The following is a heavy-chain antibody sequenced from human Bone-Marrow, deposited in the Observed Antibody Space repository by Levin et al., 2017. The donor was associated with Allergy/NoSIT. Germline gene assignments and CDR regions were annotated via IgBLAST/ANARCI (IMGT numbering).Heavy chain of an antibody. J-gene: IGHJ5*01. V-gene: IGHV4-39*07. CDR1: GDSINSGDYN. CDR2: A. Sequence: SQTLSLPCTVSGDSINSGDYNWHWLRQTPGEGLQWIGYAYYNPSLRSRVAVSVDTPRNQFSLRLRSVTAADTAIYYCVRVFCGGDCNSFLADHFDSWGQGSLVTVSS. CDR3: VRVFCGGDCNSFLADHFDS. D-gene: IGHD2-21*02.